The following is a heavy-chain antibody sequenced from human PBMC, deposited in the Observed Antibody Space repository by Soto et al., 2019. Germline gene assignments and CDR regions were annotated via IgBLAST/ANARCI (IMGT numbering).Heavy chain of an antibody. CDR3: AVAMVREILIFESSGMHV. CDR2: IIPNFDTP. CDR1: GGSFNNYA. J-gene: IGHJ6*02. V-gene: IGHV1-69*01. Sequence: QVHLVQSGAEVKKPGSSVKVSCKTSGGSFNNYAVSWVRQAPGQGLEWMGGIIPNFDTPNYAQKFQDRVTIIADESTSTVSMELRSLRSNDTAVDYCAVAMVREILIFESSGMHVWGQGTTVIVSS. D-gene: IGHD3-10*01.